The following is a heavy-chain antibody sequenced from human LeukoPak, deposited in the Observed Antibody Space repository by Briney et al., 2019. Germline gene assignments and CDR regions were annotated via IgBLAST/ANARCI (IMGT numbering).Heavy chain of an antibody. V-gene: IGHV3-11*04. CDR1: GFAFSDHY. CDR2: SGTSAATI. Sequence: GGSLRLSCDASGFAFSDHYMTWIRQAPGKGLEYISYSGTSAATIFYADSVKGRFTISRDNARYSVFLHMTSLRADDAAVYYCARGHYGLDYWGQGILVTVST. J-gene: IGHJ4*02. D-gene: IGHD3-10*01. CDR3: ARGHYGLDY.